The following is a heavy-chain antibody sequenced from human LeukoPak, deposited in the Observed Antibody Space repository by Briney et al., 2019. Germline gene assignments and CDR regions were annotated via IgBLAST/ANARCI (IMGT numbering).Heavy chain of an antibody. J-gene: IGHJ1*01. V-gene: IGHV3-21*01. D-gene: IGHD2-15*01. CDR1: GFTFSSYS. CDR3: ASGVVAATLRAEYFQH. Sequence: PGGSLRLSCAASGFTFSSYSMNWVRQAPGKGLEWVSSISSSSSYIYYADSVKGRFTISRDNAKNSLYLQMNSLRAEDTAVYYCASGVVAATLRAEYFQHWGQGTLVTVSS. CDR2: ISSSSSYI.